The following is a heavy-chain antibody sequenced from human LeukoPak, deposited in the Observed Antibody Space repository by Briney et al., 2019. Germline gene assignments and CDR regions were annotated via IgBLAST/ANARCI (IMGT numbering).Heavy chain of an antibody. CDR1: GISVSSNY. CDR3: ATHDWFDP. Sequence: HPGGSLRLSCAASGISVSSNYMNWVRQAPGKGLEWVSVIYSGGNTYYADSVKGRFTIPRDNSKNTLYLQMNSLRAEDTAVYYCATHDWFDPWGQGTLVTVSS. V-gene: IGHV3-66*01. CDR2: IYSGGNT. J-gene: IGHJ5*02.